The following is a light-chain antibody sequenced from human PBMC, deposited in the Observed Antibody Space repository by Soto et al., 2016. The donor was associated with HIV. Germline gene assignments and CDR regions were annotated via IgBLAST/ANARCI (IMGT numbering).Light chain of an antibody. CDR3: NSRDSSGNRVL. J-gene: IGLJ2*01. CDR2: GKN. Sequence: SSELTQDPAVSVALGQTVWITCQGDSLRNYYATWYQQKPGQAPVVVIFGKNNRPSGIPDRFSGASSGNTDSLTISGAQAEDEADYYCNSRDSSGNRVLFGGGTKLTVL. V-gene: IGLV3-19*01. CDR1: SLRNYY.